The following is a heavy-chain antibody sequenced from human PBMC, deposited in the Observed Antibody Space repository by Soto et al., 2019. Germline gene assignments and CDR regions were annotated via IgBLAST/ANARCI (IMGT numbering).Heavy chain of an antibody. CDR2: FYSSGSI. D-gene: IGHD6-19*01. Sequence: PSETLSLTCFVSGYSITAGGYYWSWIRHHPGKGLEWIGSFYSSGSIIYNPSLRSRVSISGDTSSSQFSMSLTSVTAADTARYYCARMYSSGSGWFHTWGQGTLVTVSS. CDR3: ARMYSSGSGWFHT. V-gene: IGHV4-31*03. J-gene: IGHJ5*01. CDR1: GYSITAGGYY.